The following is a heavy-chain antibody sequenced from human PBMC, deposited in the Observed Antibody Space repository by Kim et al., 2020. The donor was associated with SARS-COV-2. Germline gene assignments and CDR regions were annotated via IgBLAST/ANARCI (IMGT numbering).Heavy chain of an antibody. CDR3: ARGHLAD. V-gene: IGHV1-2*02. CDR1: GYTFIGYH. Sequence: ASVKVSCKASGYTFIGYHLHWVRQAPGQGLEWMGWINPNSGGTNYAQKFQGRVTMTRDTSISTAYMELSSLRSDDAAVYYCARGHLADWGQGTLVTVSS. J-gene: IGHJ4*02. CDR2: INPNSGGT.